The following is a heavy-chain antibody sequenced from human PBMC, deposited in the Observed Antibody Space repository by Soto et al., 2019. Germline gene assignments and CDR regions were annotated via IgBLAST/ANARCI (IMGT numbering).Heavy chain of an antibody. CDR3: AREVVVLDSGWYGVNWFDP. J-gene: IGHJ5*02. Sequence: SETLSLTCAVYGGSFSGYYWSWIRQPPGKGLEWIGEINHSGSTNYNPSLKSRVTISVDTSKNQFSLKLSSVTAADTAVYYCAREVVVLDSGWYGVNWFDPWGQGTLVTVSS. V-gene: IGHV4-34*01. CDR1: GGSFSGYY. CDR2: INHSGST. D-gene: IGHD6-19*01.